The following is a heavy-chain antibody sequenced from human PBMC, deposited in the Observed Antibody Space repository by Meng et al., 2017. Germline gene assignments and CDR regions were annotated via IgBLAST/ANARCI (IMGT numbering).Heavy chain of an antibody. J-gene: IGHJ3*02. V-gene: IGHV1-69*05. Sequence: SVKVSCKASGGTFSSYAISWVRQAPGQGLEWMGGIIPIFGTANYAQKFQGRVTITTDESTSTAYMELSRLRSEDTAVYYCASHNDILTGGDAFDIWGQGTMVTVSS. CDR3: ASHNDILTGGDAFDI. D-gene: IGHD3-9*01. CDR2: IIPIFGTA. CDR1: GGTFSSYA.